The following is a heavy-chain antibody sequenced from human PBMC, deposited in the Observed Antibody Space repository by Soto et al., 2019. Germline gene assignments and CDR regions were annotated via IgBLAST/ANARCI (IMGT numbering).Heavy chain of an antibody. CDR1: GFTFSSYG. V-gene: IGHV3-30*18. CDR3: AKDEVVGYCSSTSCYPYYYMDV. D-gene: IGHD2-2*01. CDR2: ISYDGSNK. J-gene: IGHJ6*03. Sequence: QVQLVESGGGVVQPGRSLRLSCAASGFTFSSYGMHWVRQAPGKGLEWVAVISYDGSNKYYADSVKGRFTISRDNSKNTLYLQMNRLRAEDTAVYYCAKDEVVGYCSSTSCYPYYYMDVWGKGTTVTVSS.